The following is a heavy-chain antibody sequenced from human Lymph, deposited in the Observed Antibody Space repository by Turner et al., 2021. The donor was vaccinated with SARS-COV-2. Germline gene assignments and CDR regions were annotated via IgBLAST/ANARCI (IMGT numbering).Heavy chain of an antibody. D-gene: IGHD3-10*01. J-gene: IGHJ4*02. CDR3: ARGDYYGSGSYPGKTFDC. CDR1: GSTFSSYA. CDR2: IAYDGSNK. V-gene: IGHV3-30-3*01. Sequence: QVQPVESGGGVVPPGRSLRLSCAASGSTFSSYAMYWVRVAPGKGLGWVAVIAYDGSNKYYADSVKCRFTISIDNSKNTLYLQMNSLRAEDTAVYYCARGDYYGSGSYPGKTFDCWGQGTLVTVSS.